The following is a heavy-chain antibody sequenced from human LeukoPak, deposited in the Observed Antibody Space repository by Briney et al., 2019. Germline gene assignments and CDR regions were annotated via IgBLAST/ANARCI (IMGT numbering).Heavy chain of an antibody. J-gene: IGHJ4*02. CDR1: GGSISSHY. V-gene: IGHV4-59*11. D-gene: IGHD1-26*01. CDR3: AKGRWDPGYYFEY. CDR2: IYHSGNT. Sequence: SETLSLTCTVSGGSISSHYWSWIRQPPGKGLEWIGYIYHSGNTNYNPSLKSRVAISVDTSKNQFSLKLTSVTAADTAVYYCAKGRWDPGYYFEYWGQGTLVTVSS.